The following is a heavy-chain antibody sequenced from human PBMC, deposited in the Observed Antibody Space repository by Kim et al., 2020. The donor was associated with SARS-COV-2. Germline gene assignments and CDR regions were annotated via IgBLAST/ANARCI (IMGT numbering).Heavy chain of an antibody. J-gene: IGHJ6*02. CDR3: ARGEGLWFGELFGYYYYGMDV. CDR1: GYSFTSYW. V-gene: IGHV5-51*01. Sequence: GDSLKISCKGSGYSFTSYWIGWVRQMPGKGLEWMGIIYPGDSDTRYSPSFQGQVTISADKSISPAYLQWSSLKASDTAMYYCARGEGLWFGELFGYYYYGMDVWGQETTVTVS. CDR2: IYPGDSDT. D-gene: IGHD3-10*01.